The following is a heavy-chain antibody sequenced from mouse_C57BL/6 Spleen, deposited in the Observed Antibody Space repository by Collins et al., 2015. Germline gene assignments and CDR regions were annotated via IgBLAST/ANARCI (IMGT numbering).Heavy chain of an antibody. J-gene: IGHJ4*01. CDR3: AREGTLGAMDY. CDR2: IYPGSGNT. CDR1: GYTFTDYY. V-gene: IGHV1-76*01. D-gene: IGHD3-3*01. Sequence: QVQLKQSGAELVRPGASVKLSCKASGYTFTDYYINWVKQRPGQGLEWIARIYPGSGNTYYNEKFKGKATLTAEKSSSTAYMQLSSLTSEDSAVYFCAREGTLGAMDYWGQGTSVTVSS.